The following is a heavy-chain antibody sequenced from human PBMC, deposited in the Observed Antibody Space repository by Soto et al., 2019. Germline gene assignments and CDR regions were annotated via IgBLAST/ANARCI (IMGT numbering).Heavy chain of an antibody. CDR3: ARKPMTGSQSGAFDI. CDR1: GFTFSTYL. Sequence: VQLVESGGGLVEPGGSLRLSCAASGFTFSTYLMNWVRQAPGKGLEWVSSIKSDSSSLYYADSMKGRFTISRDNAKNSLHLQMNSLRVEDTAMYFCARKPMTGSQSGAFDIWGQGTMVTVSS. V-gene: IGHV3-21*06. J-gene: IGHJ3*02. CDR2: IKSDSSSL. D-gene: IGHD3-9*01.